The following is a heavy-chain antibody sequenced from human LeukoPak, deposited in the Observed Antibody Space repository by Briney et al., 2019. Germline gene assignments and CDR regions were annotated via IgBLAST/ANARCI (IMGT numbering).Heavy chain of an antibody. D-gene: IGHD7-27*01. Sequence: GGSLRLSCAASGFAFSDYSMNWVRQAPGKGLEWVANTRGSGSGMGSGNYHAGSVKGRFTISRDNAKNSLYLQMSSLRAEDTAFYYCARDDNWGFDYWGQGALVTVSS. CDR3: ARDDNWGFDY. V-gene: IGHV3-21*05. CDR1: GFAFSDYS. CDR2: TRGSGSGM. J-gene: IGHJ4*02.